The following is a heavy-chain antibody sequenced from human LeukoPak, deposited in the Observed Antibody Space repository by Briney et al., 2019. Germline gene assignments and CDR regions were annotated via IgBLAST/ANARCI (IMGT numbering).Heavy chain of an antibody. CDR1: GFTFSSYG. CDR2: ISYDGSNK. J-gene: IGHJ4*02. Sequence: GWSLRLSCAASGFTFSSYGMHWVRQAPGKGLEWVAVISYDGSNKYYADSVKGRFTISRDNSKNTLYLQMNSLRAEDTAVYYCARGGLWYGDYWGYYFDYWGQGTLVTVSS. D-gene: IGHD4-17*01. V-gene: IGHV3-30*03. CDR3: ARGGLWYGDYWGYYFDY.